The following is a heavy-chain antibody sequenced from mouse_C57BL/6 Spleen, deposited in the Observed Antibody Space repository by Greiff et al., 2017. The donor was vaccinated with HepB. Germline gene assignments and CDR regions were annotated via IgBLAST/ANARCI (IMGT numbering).Heavy chain of an antibody. CDR3: AKNWDWYFDV. V-gene: IGHV2-4*01. CDR2: IWSGGST. J-gene: IGHJ1*03. CDR1: GFSLTSYG. Sequence: VKLMESGPGLVQPSQSLSITCTVSGFSLTSYGVHWVRQPPGKGLEWLGVIWSGGSTDYNAAFISRLSISKDNSKSQVFFKMNSLQADDTAIYYCAKNWDWYFDVWGTGTTVTVSS. D-gene: IGHD4-1*01.